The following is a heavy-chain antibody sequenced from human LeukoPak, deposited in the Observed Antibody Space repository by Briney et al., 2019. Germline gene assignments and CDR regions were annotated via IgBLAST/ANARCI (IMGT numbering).Heavy chain of an antibody. Sequence: SETLSLTCTVSGGSIRSSYWNWIRQPPGKGLEWIGSIHHSGATNFKTSLESRVTISVDTSKNQFSLRLRSLTAADTAVYYCARVLAGLQPYFDYWGQGTLVTVSS. V-gene: IGHV4-59*08. CDR3: ARVLAGLQPYFDY. CDR1: GGSIRSSY. CDR2: IHHSGAT. J-gene: IGHJ4*02. D-gene: IGHD2-15*01.